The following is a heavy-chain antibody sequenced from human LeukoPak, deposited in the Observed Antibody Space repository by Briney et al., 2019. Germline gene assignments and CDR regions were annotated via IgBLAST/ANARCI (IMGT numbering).Heavy chain of an antibody. J-gene: IGHJ4*02. CDR1: GYSISFGYY. CDR3: ARNEKEPGSRSSYYFDY. V-gene: IGHV4-38-2*02. CDR2: IHHSGST. Sequence: PSETLSLTCTVSGYSISFGYYWGWIRQPPGKGLEWIGSIHHSGSTYYNPSLKSRVTISVDTSKNQFPLKLSSVTAADTAVYYCARNEKEPGSRSSYYFDYWGQGTLVTVSS. D-gene: IGHD1-26*01.